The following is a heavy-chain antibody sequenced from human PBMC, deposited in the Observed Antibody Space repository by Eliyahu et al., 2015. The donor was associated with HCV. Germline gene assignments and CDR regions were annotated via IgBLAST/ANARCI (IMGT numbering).Heavy chain of an antibody. D-gene: IGHD6-19*01. CDR1: GFXFRGPG. J-gene: IGHJ4*02. CDR3: AKLTSYPESSGMSD. CDR2: ISYDGSHK. Sequence: QVHLEESGGGVVQPEGSLRXSCGASGFXFRGPGMFWVRQAPGKGLEWVAFISYDGSHKYYVDSVKGRFTISRDNSKSTLYLQMSGLRGEDTALYYCAKLTSYPESSGMSDWGQGTLVTVSS. V-gene: IGHV3-30*02.